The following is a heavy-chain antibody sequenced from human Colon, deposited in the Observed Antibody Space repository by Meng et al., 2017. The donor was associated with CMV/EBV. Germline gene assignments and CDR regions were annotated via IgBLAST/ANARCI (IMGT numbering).Heavy chain of an antibody. J-gene: IGHJ4*02. CDR3: ARVEGSVTSPLDY. V-gene: IGHV3-21*01. CDR1: GFTFASHT. D-gene: IGHD4-17*01. CDR2: IASHRSQI. Sequence: GGSLRLSCAASGFTFASHTMTWVRQAPGKGLEWVSSIASHRSQIYYAGSVKGRFTISRDDAQNSLYLQMNSLRAEDSAVYYCARVEGSVTSPLDYWVQGTLVTVSS.